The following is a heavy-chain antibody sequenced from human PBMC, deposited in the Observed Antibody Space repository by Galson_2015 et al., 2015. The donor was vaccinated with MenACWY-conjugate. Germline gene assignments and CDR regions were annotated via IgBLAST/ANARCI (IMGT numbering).Heavy chain of an antibody. J-gene: IGHJ3*02. V-gene: IGHV3-74*01. Sequence: SLRLSCAASRFTFSHYWMHWVRHGPGKGLEWLSRIDNDGNRITYADSVKGRFTISRDNAKNTLYLQINSVRADDTAVYYCSRGGEAKLIIVGGISEIWGQGTTVTVSS. CDR2: IDNDGNRI. CDR3: SRGGEAKLIIVGGISEI. CDR1: RFTFSHYW. D-gene: IGHD1-26*01.